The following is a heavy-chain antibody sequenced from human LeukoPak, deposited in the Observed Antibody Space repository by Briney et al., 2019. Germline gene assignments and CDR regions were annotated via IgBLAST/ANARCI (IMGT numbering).Heavy chain of an antibody. D-gene: IGHD2-2*01. J-gene: IGHJ5*02. CDR2: IYYSGST. CDR1: GDSISSSSYY. CDR3: ARNSSDCSSTSCYHSPPYTSSAKRYNWFDP. V-gene: IGHV4-39*01. Sequence: SETLSLTCTVSGDSISSSSYYWGWIRQPPGKGLEWIGSIYYSGSTVYNPSLKSRGTISVDTSKNQFSLQLSSVTAADTAVYYCARNSSDCSSTSCYHSPPYTSSAKRYNWFDPWGHRTLVTVSS.